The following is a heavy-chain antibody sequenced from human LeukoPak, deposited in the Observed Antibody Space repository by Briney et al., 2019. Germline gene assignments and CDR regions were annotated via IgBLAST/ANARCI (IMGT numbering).Heavy chain of an antibody. Sequence: PGGSLRLSCVASGFTVSSYYVSWVRQAPGKGLEWVSVIYSGGSTYYADSVEGRFTVSRDNSKNTLYLEMRSLRAEDTAVYYCARDLHPRLTGYFDYWGQGTLVTVSS. CDR1: GFTVSSYY. V-gene: IGHV3-53*01. CDR3: ARDLHPRLTGYFDY. J-gene: IGHJ4*02. CDR2: IYSGGST. D-gene: IGHD3-16*01.